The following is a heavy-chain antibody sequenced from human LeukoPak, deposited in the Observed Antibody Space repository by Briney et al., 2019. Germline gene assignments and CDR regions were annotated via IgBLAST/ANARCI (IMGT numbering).Heavy chain of an antibody. CDR1: GGTFSSYA. CDR2: IIPILGIA. Sequence: SVKVSCKASGGTFSSYAISWVRQAPGQGLEWMGRIIPILGIANYAQKFQGRVTITADKSTSTAYMELSSLRSDDTAVYYCARVAYWGSGYFDYWGQGTLVTVSS. D-gene: IGHD7-27*01. CDR3: ARVAYWGSGYFDY. J-gene: IGHJ4*02. V-gene: IGHV1-69*04.